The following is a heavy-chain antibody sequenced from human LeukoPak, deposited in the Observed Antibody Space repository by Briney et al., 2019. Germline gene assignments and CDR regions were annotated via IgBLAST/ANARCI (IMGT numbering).Heavy chain of an antibody. V-gene: IGHV4-30-4*01. D-gene: IGHD3-22*01. CDR2: IYYNGST. Sequence: PSQTLSLTCTVSGGSISSGDYYWSWIRQPPGKGLEWIGYIYYNGSTYYNPSLKSRVTISVDTSKNQFSLKLSSVTAADTAVYYCARGSDSSGYLPSDYWGQGTLVTVSS. CDR3: ARGSDSSGYLPSDY. J-gene: IGHJ4*02. CDR1: GGSISSGDYY.